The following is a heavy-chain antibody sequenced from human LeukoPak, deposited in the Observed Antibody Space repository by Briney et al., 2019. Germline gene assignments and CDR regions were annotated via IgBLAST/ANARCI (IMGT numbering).Heavy chain of an antibody. CDR1: GYSFTSYW. J-gene: IGHJ4*02. CDR2: IYPGDSDT. Sequence: GESLKISCKGSGYSFTSYWIGWVRQMPGKGLEWMGIIYPGDSDTRYSPSFQGQVTISADKSISTAYLQWSSLKASDTAMYYCARPCYDSSGYYPYYFDYWGQETLVTVSS. V-gene: IGHV5-51*01. D-gene: IGHD3-22*01. CDR3: ARPCYDSSGYYPYYFDY.